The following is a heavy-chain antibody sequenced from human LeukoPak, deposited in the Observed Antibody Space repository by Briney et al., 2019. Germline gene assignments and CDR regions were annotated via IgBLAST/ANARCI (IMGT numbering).Heavy chain of an antibody. CDR2: IFYSGNT. Sequence: SETLSLTRTVSGGSINSGNHFWSWIRQHPAKGLEWIGYIFYSGNTYYNPSLESRVTISVDTSKNQFSLKLNSVTAADTAVYYCAREVIAAVGTDAFDIWGQGTMVTVSS. V-gene: IGHV4-31*03. D-gene: IGHD6-13*01. J-gene: IGHJ3*02. CDR3: AREVIAAVGTDAFDI. CDR1: GGSINSGNHF.